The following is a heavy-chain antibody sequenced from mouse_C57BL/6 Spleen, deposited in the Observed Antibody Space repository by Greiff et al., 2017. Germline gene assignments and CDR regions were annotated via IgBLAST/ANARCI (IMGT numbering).Heavy chain of an antibody. D-gene: IGHD1-2*01. Sequence: VKLMESGPGLVAPSQSLSITCTVSGFSLTSYAISWVRQPPGKGLEWLGVIRTGGGTNYNSAIKSRLSISKDNSKRQVFLKMNSLQTDDTARYYCARLHYDYYAMDYWGQGTSVTVSS. CDR1: GFSLTSYA. V-gene: IGHV2-9-1*01. J-gene: IGHJ4*01. CDR2: IRTGGGT. CDR3: ARLHYDYYAMDY.